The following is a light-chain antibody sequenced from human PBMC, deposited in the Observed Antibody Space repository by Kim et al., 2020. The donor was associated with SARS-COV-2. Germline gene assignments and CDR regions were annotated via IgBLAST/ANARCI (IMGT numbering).Light chain of an antibody. CDR3: QQYKTWSFT. V-gene: IGKV1-5*03. CDR1: QSLDDW. Sequence: DIQMTQSTSTLSVYVGDRVIITCRASQSLDDWLAWYQHKPGRAPKLLIYMASSLESGVPSRFSGSGFGTEFTLTISSLQPDDFATYYCQQYKTWSFTFGPGTKVDIK. J-gene: IGKJ3*01. CDR2: MAS.